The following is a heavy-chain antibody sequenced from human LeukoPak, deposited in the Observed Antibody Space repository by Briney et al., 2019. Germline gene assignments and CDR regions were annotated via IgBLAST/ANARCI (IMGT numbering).Heavy chain of an antibody. D-gene: IGHD6-13*01. CDR2: ISSSSSTI. Sequence: PGGSLRLSCAASGFTFSSYSMNWVRQAPGKGLEWVSYISSSSSTIYYADSVKGRFTISRDNAKNSLYLQMNSLRAEDTAVYYCARGYSSSWYGDNWFDPWGQGTLVTVSS. V-gene: IGHV3-48*01. J-gene: IGHJ5*02. CDR3: ARGYSSSWYGDNWFDP. CDR1: GFTFSSYS.